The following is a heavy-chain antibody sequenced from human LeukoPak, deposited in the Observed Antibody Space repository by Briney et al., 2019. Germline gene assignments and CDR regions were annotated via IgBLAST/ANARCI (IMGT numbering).Heavy chain of an antibody. CDR3: AREDYSDHYFDC. CDR2: IYSGGNT. D-gene: IGHD4/OR15-4a*01. J-gene: IGHJ4*02. CDR1: GFTFSSNY. Sequence: GGSLRLSCAASGFTFSSNYMNWVRQAPGKGLEWVSVIYSGGNTYYSDSVSGRFTNSREKSKNTLNLQMNSLRTEEKTVYYCAREDYSDHYFDCGGQGTLVTASS. V-gene: IGHV3-66*01.